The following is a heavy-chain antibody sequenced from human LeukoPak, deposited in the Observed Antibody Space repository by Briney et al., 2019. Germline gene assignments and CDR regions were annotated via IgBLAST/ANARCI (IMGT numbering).Heavy chain of an antibody. V-gene: IGHV3-11*04. CDR1: GFTFSDYY. CDR3: ARGRGYDFWSGYGSRYYYYMDV. J-gene: IGHJ6*03. D-gene: IGHD3-3*01. Sequence: GGSLRLSCAASGFTFSDYYMSWIRQAPGKGLEWVSYISSSGSTIYYADSVKGRFTISRDNAKNSLNLQMNSLRAEDTAVYYCARGRGYDFWSGYGSRYYYYMDVWGKGTTVTVSS. CDR2: ISSSGSTI.